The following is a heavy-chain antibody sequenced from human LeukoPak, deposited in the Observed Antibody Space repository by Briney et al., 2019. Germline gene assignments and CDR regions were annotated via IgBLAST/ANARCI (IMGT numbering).Heavy chain of an antibody. Sequence: GGSLRLSCAASGFTFSIYAVSWVRHAPGKGREWVSAISGRGGSTYYADSVKGWFTISRDNSKNTLYLQMNSLRAEDTAVYYCAKGAGTMIVVVTIYYFDYWGQGTLVTVSS. CDR2: ISGRGGST. D-gene: IGHD3-22*01. CDR1: GFTFSIYA. V-gene: IGHV3-23*01. CDR3: AKGAGTMIVVVTIYYFDY. J-gene: IGHJ4*02.